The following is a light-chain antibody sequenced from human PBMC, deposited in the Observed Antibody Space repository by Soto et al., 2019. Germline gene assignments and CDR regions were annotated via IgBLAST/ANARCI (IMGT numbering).Light chain of an antibody. Sequence: EIVVTQSPATLSVSPGERATLSCRASQSVGNNFAWYQQKPGQAPRLLIFATSTRATGVTARFSGSGSETEFTLTISSLQSEDFAVYYCQQYGDWPLTFGGGAKVEIE. CDR2: ATS. J-gene: IGKJ4*01. CDR1: QSVGNN. V-gene: IGKV3-15*01. CDR3: QQYGDWPLT.